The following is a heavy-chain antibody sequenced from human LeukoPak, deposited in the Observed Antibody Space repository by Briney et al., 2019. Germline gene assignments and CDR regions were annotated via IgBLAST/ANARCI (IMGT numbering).Heavy chain of an antibody. Sequence: GGSLRLSCAASGFTFSDYYMGWIRQAPGRGLEWISYISSSGTWIRYADSVKGRFIVSRDNAKNSLYLQMNSLRAEDTAVYYCALAPFVPAANDYWGQGTLVTVSS. D-gene: IGHD2-2*01. J-gene: IGHJ4*02. CDR2: ISSSGTWI. V-gene: IGHV3-11*04. CDR1: GFTFSDYY. CDR3: ALAPFVPAANDY.